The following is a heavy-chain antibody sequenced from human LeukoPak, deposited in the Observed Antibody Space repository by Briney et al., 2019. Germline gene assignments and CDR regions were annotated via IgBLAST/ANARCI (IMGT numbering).Heavy chain of an antibody. CDR1: GFTFSSYG. V-gene: IGHV3-30*18. J-gene: IGHJ4*02. CDR3: AKALTFYSGSYDY. Sequence: GGSLRLSCAASGFTFSSYGMHWVRQAPGKGLEWVAVISYDGSNKYYADSVKGRFTISRDNSKNTLYLQMNSLRAEDTAVYYCAKALTFYSGSYDYWGQGTLVTVSS. D-gene: IGHD1-26*01. CDR2: ISYDGSNK.